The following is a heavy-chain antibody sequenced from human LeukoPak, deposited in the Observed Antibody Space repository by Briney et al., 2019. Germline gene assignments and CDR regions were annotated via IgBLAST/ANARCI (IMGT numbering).Heavy chain of an antibody. CDR3: ARVAGAAAGPPSWYFDL. J-gene: IGHJ2*01. D-gene: IGHD6-13*01. Sequence: GGSLRLSCAACGFTFSSYDMHWVRQATGKGLEWVSAIGTAGDTYYPGSVKGQFTISRENAKNSLYLQMNSLRAGDTAVYYCARVAGAAAGPPSWYFDLWGRGTLVTVSS. CDR2: IGTAGDT. V-gene: IGHV3-13*03. CDR1: GFTFSSYD.